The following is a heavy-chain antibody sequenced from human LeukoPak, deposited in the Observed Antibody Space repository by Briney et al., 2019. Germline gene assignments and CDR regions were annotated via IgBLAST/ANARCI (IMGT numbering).Heavy chain of an antibody. CDR1: GGSISSYY. V-gene: IGHV4-59*08. Sequence: SETLSLTCTVSGGSISSYYWSWIRQPPGKGLEWIGYISYSGSTNYNPSLKSRVTISVDTSKNQFSLKLSSVTAADTAVYYCASRPHSGSYDEWGQGTLVTVSS. CDR2: ISYSGST. J-gene: IGHJ4*02. D-gene: IGHD1-26*01. CDR3: ASRPHSGSYDE.